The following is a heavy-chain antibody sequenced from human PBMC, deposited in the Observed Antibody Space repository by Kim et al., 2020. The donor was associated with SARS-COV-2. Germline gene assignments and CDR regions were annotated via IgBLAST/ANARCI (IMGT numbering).Heavy chain of an antibody. CDR1: GFTFSSYS. CDR2: ISSSSSTI. CDR3: ARDGGVPLSPYCGGDCYPLGPDY. D-gene: IGHD2-21*02. Sequence: GGSLRLSCAASGFTFSSYSMNWVRQAPGKGLEWVSYISSSSSTIYYADSVKGRFTISRDNAKNSLYLQMNSLRDEDTAVYYCARDGGVPLSPYCGGDCYPLGPDYWGQGTLVTVSS. J-gene: IGHJ4*02. V-gene: IGHV3-48*02.